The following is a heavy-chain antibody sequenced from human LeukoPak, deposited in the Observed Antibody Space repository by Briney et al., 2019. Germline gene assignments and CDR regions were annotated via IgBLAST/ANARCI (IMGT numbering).Heavy chain of an antibody. CDR1: GFTFSSYA. J-gene: IGHJ4*02. Sequence: GGSLRLSCAASGFTFSSYAMSWVRQAPGKGLEWVSAISGSGGSTYYADSVKGRFTISRDNSKNTLYLQMNSLRAEDTAVYYCAKEAQQWLDRPVYFDYWGQGTLVTVSS. D-gene: IGHD6-19*01. V-gene: IGHV3-23*01. CDR2: ISGSGGST. CDR3: AKEAQQWLDRPVYFDY.